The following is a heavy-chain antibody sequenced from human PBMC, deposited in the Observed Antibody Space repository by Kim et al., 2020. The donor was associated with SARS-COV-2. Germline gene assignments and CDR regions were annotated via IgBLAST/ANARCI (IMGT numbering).Heavy chain of an antibody. V-gene: IGHV1-46*01. Sequence: AQKFQGRVTRTRDTSTSTVYMELSSLRSEDTAVYYCARDRPLLWFGELFYWGQGTLVTVSS. CDR3: ARDRPLLWFGELFY. J-gene: IGHJ4*02. D-gene: IGHD3-10*01.